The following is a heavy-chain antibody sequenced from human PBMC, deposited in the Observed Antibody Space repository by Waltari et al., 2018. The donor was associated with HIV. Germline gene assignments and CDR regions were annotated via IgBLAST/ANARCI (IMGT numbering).Heavy chain of an antibody. V-gene: IGHV3-33*01. CDR3: ARRDGYNLVDF. J-gene: IGHJ4*02. Sequence: QVQLVESGGGVVQPGRSLRLYCAASGFTLRSYGMHWVRQAPGKGLEWVAVIWYDGSNKYYADSVKGRFIISRDNSENKLYLEMNSLRVEDTAVYYCARRDGYNLVDFWGQGTLVTVSS. D-gene: IGHD5-12*01. CDR2: IWYDGSNK. CDR1: GFTLRSYG.